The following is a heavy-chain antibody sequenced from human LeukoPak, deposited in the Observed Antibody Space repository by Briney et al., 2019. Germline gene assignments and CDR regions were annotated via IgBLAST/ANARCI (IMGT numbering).Heavy chain of an antibody. CDR2: IYISGSS. J-gene: IGHJ6*03. V-gene: IGHV4-4*07. CDR1: GGSISSYY. D-gene: IGHD2-2*01. Sequence: PSETLSLTCTVSGGSISSYYWSWIRQPAGKGLEWIGRIYISGSSNYNPSLKSRVTMSVDTSKNQFSLKLSSVTAADTAVYYCARGSSSSTRKSLHYYYYYYIDVWGKGTTVTISS. CDR3: ARGSSSSTRKSLHYYYYYYIDV.